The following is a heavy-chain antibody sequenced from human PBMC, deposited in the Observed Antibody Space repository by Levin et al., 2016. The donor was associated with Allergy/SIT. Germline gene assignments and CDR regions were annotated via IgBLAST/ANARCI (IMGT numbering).Heavy chain of an antibody. D-gene: IGHD3-10*01. CDR1: GYSFTSYW. Sequence: KVSCKGSGYSFTSYWISWVRQMPGKGLEWMGRIDPSDSYTNYSPSFQGHVTISADKSISTAYLQWSSLKASDTAMYYCARLLEEGSGSYFQLYYYGMDVWGQGTTVTVSS. CDR2: IDPSDSYT. CDR3: ARLLEEGSGSYFQLYYYGMDV. V-gene: IGHV5-10-1*01. J-gene: IGHJ6*02.